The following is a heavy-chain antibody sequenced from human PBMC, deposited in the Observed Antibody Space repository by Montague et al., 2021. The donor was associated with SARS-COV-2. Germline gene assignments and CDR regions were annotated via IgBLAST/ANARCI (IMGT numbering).Heavy chain of an antibody. CDR3: ARHTPGYRYFYYLDV. CDR2: LYYSGST. Sequence: SETLSLTCTVSGGSISSYYWSWIRQPPGKGLEWIGYLYYSGSTNYNPSLKSRVTISVDTSKNQFSLRLNSVTAADTAVYYCARHTPGYRYFYYLDVWGKGTPVTVSS. CDR1: GGSISSYY. J-gene: IGHJ6*03. D-gene: IGHD1-1*01. V-gene: IGHV4-59*01.